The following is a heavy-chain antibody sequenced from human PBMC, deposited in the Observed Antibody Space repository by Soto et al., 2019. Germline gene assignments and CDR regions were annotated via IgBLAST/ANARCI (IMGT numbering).Heavy chain of an antibody. CDR2: ISAYNGNT. V-gene: IGHV1-18*01. J-gene: IGHJ6*02. CDR1: GYTFTSYG. D-gene: IGHD6-6*01. CDR3: ARGAYSSSKAYYYYYGMDV. Sequence: ASVKVSCTASGYTFTSYGIIWVRQAPGQGLEWMGWISAYNGNTNYAQKLQGRVTMTTDTSTSTAYMELRSLRSDDTAVYYCARGAYSSSKAYYYYYGMDVWGRGTMVTVSS.